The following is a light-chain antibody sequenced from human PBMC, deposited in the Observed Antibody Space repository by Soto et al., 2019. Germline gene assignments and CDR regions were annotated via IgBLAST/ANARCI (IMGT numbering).Light chain of an antibody. CDR1: SRDIGGYNY. J-gene: IGLJ2*01. CDR3: SSYVNYNTFVI. CDR2: EVS. Sequence: QSALTQPASVSGSPGQSITIACTGTSRDIGGYNYVSWHQQHPGKAPKVIITEVSNRPSGVSDRFSCSKSGNTASLTISGLQAEDEADYYCSSYVNYNTFVIFGGGTKLTVL. V-gene: IGLV2-14*01.